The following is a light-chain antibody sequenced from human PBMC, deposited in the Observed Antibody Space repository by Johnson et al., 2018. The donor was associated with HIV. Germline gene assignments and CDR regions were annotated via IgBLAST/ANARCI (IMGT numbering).Light chain of an antibody. Sequence: QSVLTQPPSVSAAPGQKVTISCSGSSSTIGNKYVSWYQLLPGTAPKLLIYKNNQRPSGIPDRFSGSKSGTSATLGITGLQTGDEADYYCGTWDTNLSTGGDLGTGTKVTVL. CDR2: KNN. CDR3: GTWDTNLSTGGD. J-gene: IGLJ1*01. CDR1: SSTIGNKY. V-gene: IGLV1-51*02.